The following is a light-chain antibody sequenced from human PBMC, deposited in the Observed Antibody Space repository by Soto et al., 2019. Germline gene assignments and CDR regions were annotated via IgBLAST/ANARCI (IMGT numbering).Light chain of an antibody. Sequence: EIVVTQSPATLSWSPGERATRSCGVIQSVSRSYLAWYQQKPGQAPRLLIYGASTRAAGVPPRFSGSGSGTDFTLTISSLEPEDFAVYYCQQRSNWPPITFGQGTRLEIK. CDR3: QQRSNWPPIT. J-gene: IGKJ5*01. CDR2: GAS. V-gene: IGKV3-11*01. CDR1: QSVSRSY.